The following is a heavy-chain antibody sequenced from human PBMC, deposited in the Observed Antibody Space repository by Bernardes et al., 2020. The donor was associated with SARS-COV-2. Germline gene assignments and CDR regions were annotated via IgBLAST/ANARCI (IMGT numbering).Heavy chain of an antibody. J-gene: IGHJ6*02. Sequence: GGSLRLSCAGSGFNFRNYWMHWVRQAPGKGLVWVSRIDMNGGTTDYADSVKGRFTISRDNAKNTLFLQMNSLTVEDTAVYYCSTGGDGRNAPGMAVWGQGTTVTVSS. CDR3: STGGDGRNAPGMAV. V-gene: IGHV3-74*01. CDR1: GFNFRNYW. CDR2: IDMNGGTT. D-gene: IGHD1-1*01.